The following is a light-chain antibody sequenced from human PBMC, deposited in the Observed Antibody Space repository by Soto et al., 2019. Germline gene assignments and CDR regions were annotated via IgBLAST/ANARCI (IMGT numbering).Light chain of an antibody. J-gene: IGLJ2*01. CDR1: SSNIGGNT. CDR3: STWDDSLHGPL. Sequence: QSVLTQPPSASGTPGQRVTISCSGSSSNIGGNTVNWYQKVPGAAPKLIIFSNTQRPSGVPDRYSGSKSGTSASLAIGGLQSEDEADYYCSTWDDSLHGPLFGGGTKLTVL. CDR2: SNT. V-gene: IGLV1-44*01.